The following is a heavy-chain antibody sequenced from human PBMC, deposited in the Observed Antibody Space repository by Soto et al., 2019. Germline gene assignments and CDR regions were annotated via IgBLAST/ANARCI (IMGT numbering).Heavy chain of an antibody. J-gene: IGHJ4*02. V-gene: IGHV4-34*01. CDR2: INHSGST. D-gene: IGHD3-22*01. CDR3: ARSPDSSGYYYGDFDY. Sequence: SETLSLTXAVYGGSFSGYYWSWIRQPPGKGLEWIGEINHSGSTNYNPSLKSRVTISVDTSKNQFSLKLSSVTAADTAVYYCARSPDSSGYYYGDFDYWGQGTLVTVSS. CDR1: GGSFSGYY.